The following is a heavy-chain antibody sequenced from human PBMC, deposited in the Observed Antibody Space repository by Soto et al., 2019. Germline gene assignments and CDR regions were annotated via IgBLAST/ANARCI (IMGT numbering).Heavy chain of an antibody. Sequence: QVQLQQWGAGLLKPSETLSLTCAVYGGSFTDYYWTWIRQPPGKGLEWIGEINHSGSTNYNPSLKNRITISLDTSKNQFSLKVNSVTAADTAVYFCARVRARLLSHAFDFWGQGTLVTVS. J-gene: IGHJ3*01. D-gene: IGHD3-16*02. CDR3: ARVRARLLSHAFDF. CDR1: GGSFTDYY. V-gene: IGHV4-34*01. CDR2: INHSGST.